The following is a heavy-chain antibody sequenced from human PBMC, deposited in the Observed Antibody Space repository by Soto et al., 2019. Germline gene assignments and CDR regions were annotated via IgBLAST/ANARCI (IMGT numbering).Heavy chain of an antibody. CDR2: IIPIFGTA. D-gene: IGHD6-6*01. V-gene: IGHV1-69*13. CDR3: ASEPRGSSSNFDY. Sequence: SVKVSCKASGGTFSSHAISWVRQAPGQGLEWMGGIIPIFGTANYAQKFQGRVTITADESTSTAYMELSSLRSEDTAVYYCASEPRGSSSNFDYWGQGTLVTVSS. J-gene: IGHJ4*01. CDR1: GGTFSSHA.